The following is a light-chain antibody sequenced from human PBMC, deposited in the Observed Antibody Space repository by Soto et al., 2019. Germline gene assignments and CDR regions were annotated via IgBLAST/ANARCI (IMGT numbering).Light chain of an antibody. CDR3: QQTYSTPVT. V-gene: IGKV1-39*01. Sequence: DIQMTQSPSSLSASVGDRVTITCRASQSVRSSLNWYQQKPGKAPNLLIYAASTLQSGVPSRFSGSGSGTDFTLTISSLQPEDFATYYCQQTYSTPVTFGQGTKLKIK. CDR2: AAS. J-gene: IGKJ2*01. CDR1: QSVRSS.